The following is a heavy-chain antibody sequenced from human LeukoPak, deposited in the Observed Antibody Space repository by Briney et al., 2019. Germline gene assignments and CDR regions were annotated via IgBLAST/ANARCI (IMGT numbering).Heavy chain of an antibody. CDR3: ARAPEWGKANYYYYMDV. Sequence: VASVKVSCKASGYTFTSYDINWVRQATGQGLEWMGWMNPNSGNTGYAQKFQGRVTMTRNTSISTVYMELSSLRSEDTAVYYCARAPEWGKANYYYYMDVWGKGTTVTVPS. J-gene: IGHJ6*03. D-gene: IGHD1-26*01. CDR2: MNPNSGNT. V-gene: IGHV1-8*01. CDR1: GYTFTSYD.